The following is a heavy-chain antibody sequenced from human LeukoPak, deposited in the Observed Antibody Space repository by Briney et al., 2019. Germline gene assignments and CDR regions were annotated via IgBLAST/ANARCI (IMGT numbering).Heavy chain of an antibody. D-gene: IGHD3-10*02. CDR3: AELGITMIGGV. V-gene: IGHV3-48*03. Sequence: GGSLRLSCAASGFTFSSCAMSWIRQAPGRGLEWVSYISSSGSTIYYADSVKGRFTISRDNAKNSLYLQMNSLRAEDTAVYYCAELGITMIGGVWGKGTTVTISS. CDR1: GFTFSSCA. J-gene: IGHJ6*04. CDR2: ISSSGSTI.